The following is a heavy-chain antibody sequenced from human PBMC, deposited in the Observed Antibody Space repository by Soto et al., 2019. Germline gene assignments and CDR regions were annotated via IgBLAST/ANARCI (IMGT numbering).Heavy chain of an antibody. Sequence: SETLSLTCTVSGASVSSGDYYWTWIRQSPGKGLEWIGYIYHSGITNYNSSLKSRVTMSVDTSKNQFSLRVSSLTAADTAVYYCARKESYFDYWGQGILVTVSS. V-gene: IGHV4-61*08. D-gene: IGHD3-10*01. J-gene: IGHJ4*02. CDR3: ARKESYFDY. CDR1: GASVSSGDYY. CDR2: IYHSGIT.